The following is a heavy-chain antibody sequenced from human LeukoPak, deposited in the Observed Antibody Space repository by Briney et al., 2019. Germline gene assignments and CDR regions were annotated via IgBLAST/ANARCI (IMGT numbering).Heavy chain of an antibody. J-gene: IGHJ4*02. CDR1: GGSISSYY. V-gene: IGHV4-59*01. D-gene: IGHD3-22*01. Sequence: SETLSLTCTVSGGSISSYYWSWIRQPPGKGLEWIGYIYYSGSTNYNPSLKSRVTISVDTSKNQFSLKLSSVTAADTAVYYCARARSGSDYYIFDYWGQGTLVTVSS. CDR3: ARARSGSDYYIFDY. CDR2: IYYSGST.